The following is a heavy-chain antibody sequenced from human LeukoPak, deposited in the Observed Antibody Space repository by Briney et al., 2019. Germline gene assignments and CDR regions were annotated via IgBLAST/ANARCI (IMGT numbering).Heavy chain of an antibody. J-gene: IGHJ6*03. D-gene: IGHD2-15*01. CDR1: RGSFTGYS. CDR2: IKHSGDT. V-gene: IGHV4-34*01. CDR3: ASTHYYYHYMDV. Sequence: PLETLSLTCAVSRGSFTGYSWRVIPQPPGERLGWIGGIKHSGDTNYNPPLKSRATTSVDTSKNQFSLNLSALTAPHMAVCFVASTHYYYHYMDVWGKGTTVTISS.